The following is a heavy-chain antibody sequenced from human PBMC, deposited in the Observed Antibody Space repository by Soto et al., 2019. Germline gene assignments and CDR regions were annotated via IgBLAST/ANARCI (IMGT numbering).Heavy chain of an antibody. CDR3: ARSPTLPGRAAADLPGYGMDV. CDR1: GFTFSSYG. J-gene: IGHJ6*02. V-gene: IGHV3-33*01. D-gene: IGHD6-13*01. Sequence: QVQLVESGGGVVQPGRSLRLSCAASGFTFSSYGMHWVRQAPGKGLEWVAVIWYDGSNKYYADSVKGRFTISRDNSKNTLTLKXNSLRAEDKAVYYCARSPTLPGRAAADLPGYGMDVWGQGTTVTVSS. CDR2: IWYDGSNK.